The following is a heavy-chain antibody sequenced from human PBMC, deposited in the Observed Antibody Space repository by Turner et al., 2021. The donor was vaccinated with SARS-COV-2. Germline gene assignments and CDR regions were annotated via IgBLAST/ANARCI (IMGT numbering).Heavy chain of an antibody. CDR1: GFTFTTYA. Sequence: QVQLVESGGGVVQPGGSRRLSCTASGFTFTTYAMHWVRQAPGKGLEWVAIISNHGTSQFYADSVKGRFSISRDNSKNTVFLQMNSLRAEDTAVYYCAKEVQSSGSRTYDYWGQGTLVTVSS. CDR2: ISNHGTSQ. CDR3: AKEVQSSGSRTYDY. D-gene: IGHD6-19*01. V-gene: IGHV3-30-3*01. J-gene: IGHJ4*02.